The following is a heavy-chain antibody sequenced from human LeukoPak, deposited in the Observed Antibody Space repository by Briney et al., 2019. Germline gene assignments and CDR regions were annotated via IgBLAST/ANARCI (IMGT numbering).Heavy chain of an antibody. CDR3: ARDAGGRTQREGWFDP. CDR2: ISDSIWI. D-gene: IGHD1-26*01. V-gene: IGHV3-69-1*02. J-gene: IGHJ5*02. CDR1: EFSVGSNY. Sequence: PGGSLRLSCAASEFSVGSNYMTWVRQAPGKGLEWVSSISDSIWIYYADSVRGRFTISRDNTRNSLYLQMNSLRVEDTAVYYCARDAGGRTQREGWFDPWGQGTLVTVSS.